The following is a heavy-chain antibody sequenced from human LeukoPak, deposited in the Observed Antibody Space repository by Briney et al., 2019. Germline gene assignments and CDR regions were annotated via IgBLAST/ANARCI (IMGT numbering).Heavy chain of an antibody. CDR3: ARGVPVAGTRWFDP. J-gene: IGHJ5*02. CDR1: GYTFTSYD. D-gene: IGHD6-19*01. Sequence: ASVKVSCKASGYTFTSYDINWVRQATGQGLEWMGWMNPNSGNTGYAQRFQGRVTITRNTSISTAYMELNSLRSEDTAVYYCARGVPVAGTRWFDPWGQGTLVTVSS. CDR2: MNPNSGNT. V-gene: IGHV1-8*03.